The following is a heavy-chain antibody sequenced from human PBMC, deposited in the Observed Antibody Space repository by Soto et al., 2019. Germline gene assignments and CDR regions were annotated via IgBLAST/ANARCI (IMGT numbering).Heavy chain of an antibody. Sequence: QVQLVESGGGVVQPGRSLRLSCAGSGFTFSNYGLHWVRQTPGKGLEWVAFISHDGSNKYYADSVKGRFTISRDSSKSTLYLQMDSLRVEDTAVYYCGKDGAPRYCSGRSCHPAGAYWGQGTLVTVSS. J-gene: IGHJ4*02. CDR3: GKDGAPRYCSGRSCHPAGAY. CDR1: GFTFSNYG. CDR2: ISHDGSNK. V-gene: IGHV3-30*18. D-gene: IGHD2-15*01.